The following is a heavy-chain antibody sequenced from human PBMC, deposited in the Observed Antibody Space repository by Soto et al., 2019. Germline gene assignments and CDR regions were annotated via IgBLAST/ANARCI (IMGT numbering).Heavy chain of an antibody. Sequence: ASVKVSCKASGYTFTSYGISWVRQAPGQGLEWMGWISAYNGNTNYAQKLQGRVTMTTDTSTSTAYMELRSLRSDDTAVYYCARADYRGSYSSYYYGMDVWGQGTTVTVS. CDR2: ISAYNGNT. D-gene: IGHD1-26*01. CDR1: GYTFTSYG. V-gene: IGHV1-18*01. CDR3: ARADYRGSYSSYYYGMDV. J-gene: IGHJ6*02.